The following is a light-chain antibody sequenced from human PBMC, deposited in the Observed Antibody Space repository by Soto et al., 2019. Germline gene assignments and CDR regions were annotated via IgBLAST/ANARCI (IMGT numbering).Light chain of an antibody. V-gene: IGKV1-5*03. CDR2: KAS. CDR1: QSISSW. CDR3: QQYNGYPFT. Sequence: IQMTQSPSTLSASVGDRVTITCRASQSISSWLAWYQQKPGKAPNLLISKASSLESGVPSRFSGSGSGTAFTLTISSLQPDDFATYYCQQYNGYPFTFGTGTKVEIK. J-gene: IGKJ3*01.